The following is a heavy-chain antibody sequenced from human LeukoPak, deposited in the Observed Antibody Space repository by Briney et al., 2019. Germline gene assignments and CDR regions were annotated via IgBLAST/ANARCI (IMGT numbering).Heavy chain of an antibody. J-gene: IGHJ5*02. CDR2: INPNSGGT. CDR1: GYTFTGYY. CDR3: ARDNREQWLVIGNWFDP. Sequence: ASVKLSCKASGYTFTGYYMHWVRQAPGQGLEWMGWINPNSGGTNYAQKFQGRVTMTRDTSISTAYMELSRLRSDDTAVYYCARDNREQWLVIGNWFDPWGQGTLVTVSS. D-gene: IGHD6-19*01. V-gene: IGHV1-2*02.